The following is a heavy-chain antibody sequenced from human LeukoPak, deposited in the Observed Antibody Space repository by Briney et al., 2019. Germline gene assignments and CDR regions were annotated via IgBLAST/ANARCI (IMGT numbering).Heavy chain of an antibody. J-gene: IGHJ4*02. CDR1: GYTFTGHY. CDR3: ARGYDSSGYYYGY. D-gene: IGHD3-22*01. V-gene: IGHV1-2*02. CDR2: INPNSGDT. Sequence: GASVKVSCKASGYTFTGHYMHWVRQAPGQGLEWMGLINPNSGDTNYTQKFQGRVTMTRDTSISTAYLQWSSLKASDTAMYYCARGYDSSGYYYGYWGQGTLVTVSS.